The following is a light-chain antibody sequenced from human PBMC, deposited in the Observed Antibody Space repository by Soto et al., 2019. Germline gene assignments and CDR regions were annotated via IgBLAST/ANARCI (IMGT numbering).Light chain of an antibody. V-gene: IGLV2-23*01. CDR3: CSDAGTLV. CDR2: EGT. Sequence: QSALTQPASVSGSPGQSITISCTGTSSDFGSYNLVSWYQQHPGKAPKLMIYEGTKRPSGVSNRFSGSKSGNTASLTISGLQAEDEADYYCCSDAGTLVFGGGTKVTVL. J-gene: IGLJ2*01. CDR1: SSDFGSYNL.